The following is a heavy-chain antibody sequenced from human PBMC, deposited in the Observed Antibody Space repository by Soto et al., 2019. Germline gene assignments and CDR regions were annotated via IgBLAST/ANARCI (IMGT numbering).Heavy chain of an antibody. D-gene: IGHD1-26*01. J-gene: IGHJ4*02. Sequence: PSETLSLTCTVSGGSISGSYWSWIRQTPGKVLEWVGYIHYSGSTNYNPSLKSRVTMSVDSAKNHFSLHLSSVNAADTAVYYCARGRPMMGAKTFFDYWGPGTLVTVSS. V-gene: IGHV4-59*12. CDR3: ARGRPMMGAKTFFDY. CDR1: GGSISGSY. CDR2: IHYSGST.